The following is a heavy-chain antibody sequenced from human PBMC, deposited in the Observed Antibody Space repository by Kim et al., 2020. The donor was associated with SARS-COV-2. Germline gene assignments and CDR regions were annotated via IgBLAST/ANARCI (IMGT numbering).Heavy chain of an antibody. Sequence: QKFQGRVTMTEDTATDTAYMELSSLRSEDTAVYYCATSTGLHYYYYGMDVWGQGTTVTVSS. V-gene: IGHV1-24*01. D-gene: IGHD3-10*01. J-gene: IGHJ6*02. CDR3: ATSTGLHYYYYGMDV.